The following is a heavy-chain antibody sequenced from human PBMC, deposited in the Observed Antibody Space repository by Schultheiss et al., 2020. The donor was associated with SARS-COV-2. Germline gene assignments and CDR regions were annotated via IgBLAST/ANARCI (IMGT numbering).Heavy chain of an antibody. Sequence: GESLKISCAASGFTFSSYGMHWVRQAPGKGLEWVAVISYDGSNKYYADSVKGRFTISRDNSKNTLYLQMNSLRAEDTAVYYCTRPRASVPGTRWFDSWGQGTLVTVSS. D-gene: IGHD6-19*01. V-gene: IGHV3-30*12. CDR2: ISYDGSNK. CDR3: TRPRASVPGTRWFDS. J-gene: IGHJ5*01. CDR1: GFTFSSYG.